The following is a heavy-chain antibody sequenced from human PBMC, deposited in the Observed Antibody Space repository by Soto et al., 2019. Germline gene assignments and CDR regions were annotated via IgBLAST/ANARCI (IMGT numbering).Heavy chain of an antibody. D-gene: IGHD3-10*01. Sequence: GGSLRLSCAASGFTVSSNYMSWVRQAPGKGLEWVSVIYSGGSTYYADSVKGRFTISRDNSKNTLYLQMNSLRAEDTAVYYCARVGSYYYGSGSYYGSDYWCQGTLVTVSS. CDR3: ARVGSYYYGSGSYYGSDY. V-gene: IGHV3-53*01. CDR1: GFTVSSNY. CDR2: IYSGGST. J-gene: IGHJ4*02.